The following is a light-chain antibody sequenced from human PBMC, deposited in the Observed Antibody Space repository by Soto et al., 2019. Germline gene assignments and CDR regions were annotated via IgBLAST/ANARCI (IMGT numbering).Light chain of an antibody. Sequence: EIVMTQSPATLSVSPGDTATLSCRASESVRSNLAWYQQKPGQAPRLLIYGASTRATGIPARFSGNGSGTEFTLTISSLQSEDFATYYCQQSYSAPTFGGGTKVEIK. V-gene: IGKV3-15*01. J-gene: IGKJ4*01. CDR2: GAS. CDR1: ESVRSN. CDR3: QQSYSAPT.